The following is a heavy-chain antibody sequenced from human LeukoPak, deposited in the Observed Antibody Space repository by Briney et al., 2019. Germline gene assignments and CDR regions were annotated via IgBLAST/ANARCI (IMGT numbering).Heavy chain of an antibody. D-gene: IGHD6-13*01. CDR1: GYTFTSYD. J-gene: IGHJ6*02. CDR2: MNPNSGNT. Sequence: GASVKVSCKASGYTFTSYDINWVRQATGQGLEWMGWMNPNSGNTGYAQKFQGRVTMTRNTSISTAYMELSSLRSEDTAVYYCARYSRDYYYYGMDVWGQGTTVTVSS. CDR3: ARYSRDYYYYGMDV. V-gene: IGHV1-8*01.